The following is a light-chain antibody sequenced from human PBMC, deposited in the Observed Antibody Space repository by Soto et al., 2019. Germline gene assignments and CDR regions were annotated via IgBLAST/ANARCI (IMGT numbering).Light chain of an antibody. Sequence: QSALTQPASVSGSPGQSITISCTGTSSDIGNYNYVSWYQHHPGKAPKLIIYDVANQPSGVSNRFSASKSDNTASLTISGLQAEDEADYYCSSYTGTNAPYVFGTGTKLTVL. J-gene: IGLJ1*01. CDR2: DVA. CDR3: SSYTGTNAPYV. CDR1: SSDIGNYNY. V-gene: IGLV2-14*03.